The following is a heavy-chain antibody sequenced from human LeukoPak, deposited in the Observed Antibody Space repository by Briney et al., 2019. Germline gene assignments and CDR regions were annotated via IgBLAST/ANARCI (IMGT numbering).Heavy chain of an antibody. CDR1: GGSMSSFY. D-gene: IGHD3-10*01. CDR2: VFSSGKT. V-gene: IGHV4-4*07. Sequence: SETLSLMCTVSGGSMSSFYWTWIRQPAGKGLEWIGRVFSSGKTDYNPSLKSRVTMSTDTSRNHFSLKLTAVTAADAAVYYCAREGQWLGELDYWGQGILVTVSS. J-gene: IGHJ4*02. CDR3: AREGQWLGELDY.